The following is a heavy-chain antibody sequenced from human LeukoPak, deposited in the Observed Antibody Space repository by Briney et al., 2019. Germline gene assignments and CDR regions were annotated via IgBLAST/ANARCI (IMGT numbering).Heavy chain of an antibody. Sequence: SETLSLTCAVYGGSFSNYYWSWIRQSPGKGVEWIGEFNDSGTINYNPSLMSRVTISVDKSKNQFSLKLSSVTAADTAVYYCARRWNYGRNYYIDVWGKGATVSVSS. CDR1: GGSFSNYY. V-gene: IGHV4-34*01. CDR2: FNDSGTI. CDR3: ARRWNYGRNYYIDV. D-gene: IGHD1-7*01. J-gene: IGHJ6*03.